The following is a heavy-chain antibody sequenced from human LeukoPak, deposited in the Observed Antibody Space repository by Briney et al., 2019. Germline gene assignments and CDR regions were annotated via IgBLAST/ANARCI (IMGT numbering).Heavy chain of an antibody. CDR2: ISGSGGST. Sequence: PGGSLRLSCAASGFTFSSYAMSWVRQAPGKGLEWVSAISGSGGSTYYADSVKGRFTISRDNSKNTLYLQMNSLRAEDTAVYYCANDPAGGGNGLGVFDIWGQGTMVTVSS. J-gene: IGHJ3*02. D-gene: IGHD4-23*01. CDR1: GFTFSSYA. CDR3: ANDPAGGGNGLGVFDI. V-gene: IGHV3-23*01.